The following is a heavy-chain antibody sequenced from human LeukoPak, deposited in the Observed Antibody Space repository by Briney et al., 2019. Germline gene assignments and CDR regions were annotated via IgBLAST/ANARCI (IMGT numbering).Heavy chain of an antibody. J-gene: IGHJ4*02. V-gene: IGHV3-64*01. CDR2: ISSSGGNT. CDR3: ARASGRGLYYFDY. D-gene: IGHD2-15*01. CDR1: GFTFNTYA. Sequence: PGRSLRLSCAASGFTFNTYAMHWVRQAPGKGLEFVSSISSSGGNTYYANSVKGRFTISRDYSKNTLYLQMGSLRPEDMAVYYCARASGRGLYYFDYWGQGTLVTVSS.